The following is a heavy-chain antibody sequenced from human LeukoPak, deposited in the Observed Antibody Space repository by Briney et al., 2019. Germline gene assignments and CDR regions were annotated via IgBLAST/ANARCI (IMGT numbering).Heavy chain of an antibody. CDR1: GFTFKNYR. CDR3: ARGRQWLTKGYFDY. D-gene: IGHD6-19*01. V-gene: IGHV3-7*05. CDR2: IKQDGSEE. Sequence: GGSLRLSCAVSGFTFKNYRMNWVRQAPGKGLEWVANIKQDGSEEYYVDSVKGRFTISRDNAKNSLHLQMNSLRAEDTAVYYCARGRQWLTKGYFDYWGQGTLVTVSS. J-gene: IGHJ4*02.